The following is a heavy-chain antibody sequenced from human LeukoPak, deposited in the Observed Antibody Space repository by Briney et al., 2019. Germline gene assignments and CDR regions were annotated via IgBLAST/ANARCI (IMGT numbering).Heavy chain of an antibody. D-gene: IGHD3-10*01. V-gene: IGHV3-66*01. CDR1: GFTVTSNY. Sequence: GGSLRLSCAASGFTVTSNYMSWVRQTPGQGRLEWVSVIYTGGRTFYTGSVTGSFTTSRDNSKNTLYLQMNSLRAEDTAVYYCARGQIYGTGSYFFDHWGQGTLVTVSS. J-gene: IGHJ4*02. CDR3: ARGQIYGTGSYFFDH. CDR2: IYTGGRT.